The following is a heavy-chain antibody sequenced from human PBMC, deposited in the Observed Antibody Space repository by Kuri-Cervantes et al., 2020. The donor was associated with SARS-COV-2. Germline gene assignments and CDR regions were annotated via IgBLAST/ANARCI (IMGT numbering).Heavy chain of an antibody. Sequence: ASVKVSCKASGYTFTNYGLSWVRQAPGRGLEWVASINTYNGNTNYAQILQGRVTMTTDTSTSTAYMELRGLRSLDTAVYYCARSHTLYGGNSSPWDYWGQGTLVTVSS. CDR2: INTYNGNT. V-gene: IGHV1-18*01. D-gene: IGHD4-23*01. CDR3: ARSHTLYGGNSSPWDY. CDR1: GYTFTNYG. J-gene: IGHJ4*02.